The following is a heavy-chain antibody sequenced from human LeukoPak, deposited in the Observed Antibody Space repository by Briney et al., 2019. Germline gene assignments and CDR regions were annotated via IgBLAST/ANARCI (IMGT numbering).Heavy chain of an antibody. Sequence: QSGGSLRLSCAASGFTFSSYSMNWVRQAPGKGLELVSAITGSGTTTEYADSVKGRFIISKDISTNTLYLQMNGLRVDDTAKYYCAKGAGPVMAAAGPFENWGQGTLVTVSS. J-gene: IGHJ4*02. CDR3: AKGAGPVMAAAGPFEN. CDR1: GFTFSSYS. CDR2: ITGSGTTT. D-gene: IGHD6-13*01. V-gene: IGHV3-23*01.